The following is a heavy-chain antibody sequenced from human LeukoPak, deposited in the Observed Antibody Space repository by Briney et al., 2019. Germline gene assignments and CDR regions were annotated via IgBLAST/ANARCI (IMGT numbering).Heavy chain of an antibody. V-gene: IGHV3-23*01. CDR1: GVTFSSYA. CDR3: ARAPRSGSYLASWFDP. J-gene: IGHJ5*02. Sequence: QPGGSLRLSCAASGVTFSSYAMSWVRQAPGKGLEWVSAISGSGGSTYYADSVKGRFTISRDNSKNTLYLQMNSLRAEDTAVYYCARAPRSGSYLASWFDPWGQGTLVTVSS. D-gene: IGHD1-26*01. CDR2: ISGSGGST.